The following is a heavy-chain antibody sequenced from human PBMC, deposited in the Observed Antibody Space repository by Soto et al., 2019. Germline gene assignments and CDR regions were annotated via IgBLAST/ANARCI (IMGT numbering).Heavy chain of an antibody. D-gene: IGHD5-12*01. CDR1: GDSLSSPGYY. J-gene: IGHJ5*02. CDR2: IYYNRNT. CDR3: ASVVATIPNNNWFDP. V-gene: IGHV4-31*03. Sequence: PSETLSLTCTVSGDSLSSPGYYWSWIRQHPGKGLEWIGYIYYNRNTYYNPSLKSRLSISVDTSRNQFSLNLSSVTAADTAVYYCASVVATIPNNNWFDPWGQGTLVTVSS.